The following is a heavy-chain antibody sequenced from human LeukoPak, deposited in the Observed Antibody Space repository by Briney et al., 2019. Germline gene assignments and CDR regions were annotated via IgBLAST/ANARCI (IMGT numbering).Heavy chain of an antibody. D-gene: IGHD3-10*01. J-gene: IGHJ4*02. V-gene: IGHV4-59*01. CDR1: GDSINTYY. Sequence: SEALSLTCTVSGDSINTYYWSWIRQPPGKGLEWIGYIYYRVTSDYNPSLKSRVTMSVDMSTSQISLKLSSVTAADTAVYYCARAVGGDGSGSLWGPGTLVTVSS. CDR3: ARAVGGDGSGSL. CDR2: IYYRVTS.